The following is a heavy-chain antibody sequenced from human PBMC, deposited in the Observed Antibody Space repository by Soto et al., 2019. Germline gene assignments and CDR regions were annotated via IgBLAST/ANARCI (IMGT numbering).Heavy chain of an antibody. Sequence: QVQLQESGPGLVKPSQTLSLTCTVSGGSISSGDHYWSWIRQAPGKGPEWIGYIYYRGNTYYNPSLNSRLTISVDSSKTQFPLKLSSVIAADTAVYYCARSRGRNYFDSWGQGTLVTVSS. D-gene: IGHD3-22*01. CDR2: IYYRGNT. J-gene: IGHJ4*02. CDR3: ARSRGRNYFDS. CDR1: GGSISSGDHY. V-gene: IGHV4-30-4*01.